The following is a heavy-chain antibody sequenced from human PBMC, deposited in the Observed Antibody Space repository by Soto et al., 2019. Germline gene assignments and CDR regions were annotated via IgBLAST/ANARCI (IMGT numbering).Heavy chain of an antibody. V-gene: IGHV2-5*02. CDR2: IYWDDEN. CDR1: GFSLSTSGVG. J-gene: IGHJ6*02. Sequence: QITLKESGPTLVKPTQTLTLTCTFSGFSLSTSGVGVSWLRQPPERALEWLALIYWDDENRYRPSLKSRLTITKDTSKNQVVLTMTNMDPVDTATYYCAHSNLPRSSYYYGMDVWGQGTTVTVSS. CDR3: AHSNLPRSSYYYGMDV.